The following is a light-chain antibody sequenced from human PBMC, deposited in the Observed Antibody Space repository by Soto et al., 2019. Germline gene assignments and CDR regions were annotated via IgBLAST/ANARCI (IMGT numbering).Light chain of an antibody. Sequence: EIVLTQSPGTLSLSPGERATLSCRASQSVSSSYLAWYQQKPGQAPRLLIYGASSRATGIPDRFSGSGSGTDFTLTISRLEPEDFAVYYCQQYGSSPRAFAHGTKVAI. CDR2: GAS. V-gene: IGKV3-20*01. CDR1: QSVSSSY. CDR3: QQYGSSPRA. J-gene: IGKJ1*01.